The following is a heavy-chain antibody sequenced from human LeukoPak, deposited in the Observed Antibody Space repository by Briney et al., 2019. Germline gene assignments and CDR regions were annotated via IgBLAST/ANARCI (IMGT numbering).Heavy chain of an antibody. D-gene: IGHD3-3*01. Sequence: SETLSLTCTVSGGSISSYYWSWIRQPPGKGLEWIGYIYYSGSTNYNPSLKSRVTISVDTSKNQFSLKLSSVTAADTAVYYCARGASYYDFWSGFVKGMDVWGQGTTVTVSS. J-gene: IGHJ6*02. CDR2: IYYSGST. CDR1: GGSISSYY. V-gene: IGHV4-59*12. CDR3: ARGASYYDFWSGFVKGMDV.